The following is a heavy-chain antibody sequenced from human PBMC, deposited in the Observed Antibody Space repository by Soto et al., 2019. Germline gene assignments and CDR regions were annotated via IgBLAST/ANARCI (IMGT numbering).Heavy chain of an antibody. V-gene: IGHV3-23*01. CDR2: ISDSGGSS. Sequence: GGSLRLSCAASGFSFGNYVMNWVRQAPGKGLEWVSGISDSGGSSSSADSVKGRFTVSRDNSKNTLYLQMDSLTGDDTAVYYCTKGGDSWSGYAPHWGQGALVTVSS. D-gene: IGHD3-3*01. CDR3: TKGGDSWSGYAPH. J-gene: IGHJ1*01. CDR1: GFSFGNYV.